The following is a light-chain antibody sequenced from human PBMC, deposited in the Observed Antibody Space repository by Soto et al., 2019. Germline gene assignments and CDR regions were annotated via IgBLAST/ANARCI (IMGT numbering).Light chain of an antibody. V-gene: IGKV3-20*01. CDR1: QSVNSN. CDR3: QKYGSSPRK. CDR2: GTS. J-gene: IGKJ1*01. Sequence: EIVITHSPSTLSVSPVERATLSFMASQSVNSNLAWYQQKPGQAPRLLIYGTSNRATGIPDRFSGSGSGTDFSLTISSLEPGDLAVYYCQKYGSSPRKFGQGTKVDIK.